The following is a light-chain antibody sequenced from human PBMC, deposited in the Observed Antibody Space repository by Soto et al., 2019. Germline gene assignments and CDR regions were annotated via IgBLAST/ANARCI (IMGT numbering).Light chain of an antibody. Sequence: QSVLTQAPSASGTPGQSVTISCSGSISNIGRNSVTWYQQVPGTAPKLLIHSNNQRPSGVPDRFSGSRSDTSASLDISGLQPEDGADYYCAVWDDSLNGYVFGTGTKVTVL. J-gene: IGLJ1*01. CDR1: ISNIGRNS. CDR2: SNN. CDR3: AVWDDSLNGYV. V-gene: IGLV1-44*01.